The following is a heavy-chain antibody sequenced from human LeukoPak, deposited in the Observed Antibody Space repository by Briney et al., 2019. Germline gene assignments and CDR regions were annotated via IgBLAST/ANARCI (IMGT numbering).Heavy chain of an antibody. CDR3: ARVAYLTTSFDAFDI. CDR1: GYTFTGYY. V-gene: IGHV1-2*02. Sequence: ASVKVSCKASGYTFTGYYMHWVRQAPGQGLEWMGWIKPNSGGTNYAQKFQGRVTMTRDTSISTAYMELSRLRSDDTAVYYCARVAYLTTSFDAFDIWGQGTMVTVSS. CDR2: IKPNSGGT. D-gene: IGHD4-17*01. J-gene: IGHJ3*02.